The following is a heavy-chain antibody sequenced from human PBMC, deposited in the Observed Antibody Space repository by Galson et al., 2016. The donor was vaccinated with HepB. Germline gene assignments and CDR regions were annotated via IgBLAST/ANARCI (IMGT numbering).Heavy chain of an antibody. J-gene: IGHJ6*03. CDR3: ARCAGFGDRAFYYMDV. Sequence: SVKVSCKASGGTFSSSSISWVRQAPGQGLEWMGRVIPILDIANYAQRFQGRVTITADKSTSTAYMELSSLRSEDTAVDYCARCAGFGDRAFYYMDVWGKGTTVTVSS. CDR2: VIPILDIA. D-gene: IGHD3-10*01. CDR1: GGTFSSSS. V-gene: IGHV1-69*02.